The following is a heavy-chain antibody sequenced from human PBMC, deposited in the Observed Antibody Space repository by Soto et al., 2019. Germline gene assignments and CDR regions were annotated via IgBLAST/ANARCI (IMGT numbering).Heavy chain of an antibody. CDR1: GGTFSSYT. D-gene: IGHD4-17*01. V-gene: IGHV1-69*04. Sequence: SVKVSCKASGGTFSSYTISWVRQAPGQGLEWMGRIIPILGIANYAQKFQGRVTITADKSTSTAYMELSSLRSEDTAVYYCARDSYGDYEYFQHWGQGTLVTVS. CDR3: ARDSYGDYEYFQH. CDR2: IIPILGIA. J-gene: IGHJ1*01.